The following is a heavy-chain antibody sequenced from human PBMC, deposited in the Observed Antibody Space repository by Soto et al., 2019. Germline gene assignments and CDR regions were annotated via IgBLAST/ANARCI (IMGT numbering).Heavy chain of an antibody. CDR1: GFTFSSYS. J-gene: IGHJ5*02. V-gene: IGHV3-21*01. Sequence: GGSLRLSCAASGFTFSSYSMNWVSQAPGKGLEWVSSISSSNSYIYYADSVKGRFTISRDNAKNSLYLQMNSLRAEDTAVYYCARSGSGSYYPHNWFDPWGQGTLVTVSS. CDR3: ARSGSGSYYPHNWFDP. D-gene: IGHD3-10*01. CDR2: ISSSNSYI.